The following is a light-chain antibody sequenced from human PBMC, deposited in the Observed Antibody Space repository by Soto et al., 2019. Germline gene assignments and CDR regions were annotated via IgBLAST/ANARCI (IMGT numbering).Light chain of an antibody. Sequence: QSALTQPRSVSGTPGQSVTISCTGTTIYKYVSWYQQHPAKAPKLMIYDVTKRPSGVPDRLSGSKSGDTASLTISGLQAEDEADYFCCSYAGSSTHVVFGGGTKLTVL. CDR1: TIYKY. CDR2: DVT. J-gene: IGLJ2*01. V-gene: IGLV2-11*01. CDR3: CSYAGSSTHVV.